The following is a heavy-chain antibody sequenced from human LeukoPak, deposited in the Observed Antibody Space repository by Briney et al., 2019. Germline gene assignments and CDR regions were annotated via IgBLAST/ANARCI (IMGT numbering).Heavy chain of an antibody. D-gene: IGHD6-13*01. CDR3: ASRGEYSSSWYGMDV. CDR2: FYSSGTT. Sequence: GGSLRLSCVVSGFTVSSKYMTWVRQAPGKGLEWVSVFYSSGTTNYADSVKGRFIISRDNSKSTLYLQMNSLRAEDTAVYYCASRGEYSSSWYGMDVWGQGTTVTVSS. V-gene: IGHV3-53*01. J-gene: IGHJ6*02. CDR1: GFTVSSKY.